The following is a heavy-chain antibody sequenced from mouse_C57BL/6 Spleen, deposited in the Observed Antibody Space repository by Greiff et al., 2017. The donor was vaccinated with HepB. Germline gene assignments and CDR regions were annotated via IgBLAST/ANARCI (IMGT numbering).Heavy chain of an antibody. J-gene: IGHJ2*01. Sequence: QVQLKQPGAELVRPGSSVKLSCKASGYTFTSYWMDWVKQRPGQGLEWIGNIYPSDSETHYNQKFKDKATLTVDKSSSTAYMQLSSLTSEDSAVYYCARRYANFDYWGQGTTLTVSS. CDR1: GYTFTSYW. CDR3: ARRYANFDY. CDR2: IYPSDSET. V-gene: IGHV1-61*01. D-gene: IGHD1-1*01.